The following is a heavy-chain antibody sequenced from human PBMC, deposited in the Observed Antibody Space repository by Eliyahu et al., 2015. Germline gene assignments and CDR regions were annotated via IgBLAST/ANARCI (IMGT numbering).Heavy chain of an antibody. CDR1: GYTFTSYG. CDR2: ISAYNGNT. V-gene: IGHV1-18*04. CDR3: ARVSCSGGSCYGWFDP. J-gene: IGHJ5*02. Sequence: QVQLVQSGAEVKKPGAXVXVSCKASGYTFTSYGISWVRQAPGQGLEWMGWISAYNGNTNYAQKLQGRVTMTTDTSTSTAYMELRSLRSDDTAVYYCARVSCSGGSCYGWFDPWGQGTLVTVSS. D-gene: IGHD2-15*01.